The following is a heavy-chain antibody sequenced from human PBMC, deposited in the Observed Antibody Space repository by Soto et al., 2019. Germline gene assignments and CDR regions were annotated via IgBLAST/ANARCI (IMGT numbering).Heavy chain of an antibody. CDR3: ARAVVVPAAMSGYYYYYGMAV. D-gene: IGHD2-2*01. V-gene: IGHV3-48*02. Sequence: EVQLVESGGGLVQPGGSLRLSCAASGFTLSSYSMNWVRQAPGKGLEWVSYISSSSSTIYYADSVKGRFTISRDNAKNSLYLQMNSLRDEDTAVYYCARAVVVPAAMSGYYYYYGMAVWGQGTPVTVSS. CDR2: ISSSSSTI. CDR1: GFTLSSYS. J-gene: IGHJ6*02.